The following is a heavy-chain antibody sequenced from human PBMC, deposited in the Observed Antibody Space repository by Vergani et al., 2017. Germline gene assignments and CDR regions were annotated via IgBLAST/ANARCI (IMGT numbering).Heavy chain of an antibody. CDR2: LNPKSGNT. V-gene: IGHV1-8*01. J-gene: IGHJ4*02. D-gene: IGHD3-10*01. CDR3: ARGITVVRGASGD. CDR1: GYSFTSYD. Sequence: QVQLVQSGAEVKKPGTSVKVSCKASGYSFTSYDINWVRQATGQGLEWMGWLNPKSGNTGHAQKFQGRVTMTRNTSISTAYMELSSLRSDDTAVYYCARGITVVRGASGDWGQGTLVTVSS.